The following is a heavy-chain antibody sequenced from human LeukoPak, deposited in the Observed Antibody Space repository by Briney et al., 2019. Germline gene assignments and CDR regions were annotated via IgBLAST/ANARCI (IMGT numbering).Heavy chain of an antibody. CDR3: ARGRDIVVVPAVQPSPFDF. D-gene: IGHD2-2*01. Sequence: PSETLSLTCAVYGGSFSGYYWSWIRQPPGKGLEWIGEINHSGSTYYSPSLKSRVTISVDTPKNQFSLKLSSVTAADTAVYYCARGRDIVVVPAVQPSPFDFWGQGTLVTVSS. J-gene: IGHJ4*02. CDR1: GGSFSGYY. CDR2: INHSGST. V-gene: IGHV4-34*01.